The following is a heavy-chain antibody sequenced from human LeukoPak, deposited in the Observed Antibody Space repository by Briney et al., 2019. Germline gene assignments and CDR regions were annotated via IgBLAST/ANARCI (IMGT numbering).Heavy chain of an antibody. J-gene: IGHJ4*02. V-gene: IGHV4-4*07. Sequence: SETLSLTCTVSGGSISGYYWSWIRQPAGKGLECIGRIYTSGSTNYNPSLKSRVTMSIDTSKNQFSLKLSSVTAADTAVYYCARANYDKEYYFDYWGQGTLVTVSS. CDR1: GGSISGYY. D-gene: IGHD3-22*01. CDR3: ARANYDKEYYFDY. CDR2: IYTSGST.